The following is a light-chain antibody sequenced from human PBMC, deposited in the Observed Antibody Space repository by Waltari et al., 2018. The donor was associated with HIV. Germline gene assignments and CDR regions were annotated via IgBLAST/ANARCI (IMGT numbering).Light chain of an antibody. J-gene: IGLJ2*01. CDR2: EGS. Sequence: QSALTQPASVSGSPGQSITISCTGTSSDVGSYNLVSWYQQHPGKAPKLMIYEGSKRPSWVSNRFSGSKSGNTASLTISGLQAEDETDYYCCSYAGNSTFVVFGGGTTLTVL. V-gene: IGLV2-23*03. CDR1: SSDVGSYNL. CDR3: CSYAGNSTFVV.